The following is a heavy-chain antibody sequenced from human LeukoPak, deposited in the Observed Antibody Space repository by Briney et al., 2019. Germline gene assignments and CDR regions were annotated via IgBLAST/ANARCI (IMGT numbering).Heavy chain of an antibody. V-gene: IGHV4-39*02. CDR3: ARLWNYYDSSGWAFFDY. D-gene: IGHD3-22*01. J-gene: IGHJ4*02. CDR1: GDSISSNSYY. CDR2: IYYSGTT. Sequence: SETLSLTCTVSGDSISSNSYYWGWLRQPPGKGLEWIGSIYYSGTTYYNPSLKSRVTISVDTSKNHFSLKLSSVTAADTAVYYCARLWNYYDSSGWAFFDYWGQGTLVTVSS.